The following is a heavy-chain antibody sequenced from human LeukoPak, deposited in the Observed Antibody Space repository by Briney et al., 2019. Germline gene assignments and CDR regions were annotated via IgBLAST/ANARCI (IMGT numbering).Heavy chain of an antibody. CDR2: ISGSGGGI. D-gene: IGHD2-21*02. Sequence: PGGSLRLSCAASGFTFNSYAMSWVRQAPEKGLEWVATISGSGGGIYYADSVKGRFTISRDNAKNSLYLQMNSLRAEDTAVYYCARDAIRPYCGGDCTYYFDYWGQGTLVTVSS. CDR1: GFTFNSYA. CDR3: ARDAIRPYCGGDCTYYFDY. V-gene: IGHV3-48*03. J-gene: IGHJ4*02.